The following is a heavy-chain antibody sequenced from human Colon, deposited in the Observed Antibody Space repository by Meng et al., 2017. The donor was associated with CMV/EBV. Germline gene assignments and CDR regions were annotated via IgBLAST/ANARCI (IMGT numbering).Heavy chain of an antibody. Sequence: SGLTFSDDYMDWDSKAPGKGLEWVGRIRNKADGSTAEYAASVKGRFTISRDDSKSSLYLQMNSLKTEDTAVYYCARPGYSSAWPDYWGQGILVTVSS. V-gene: IGHV3-72*01. CDR2: IRNKADGSTA. D-gene: IGHD6-19*01. J-gene: IGHJ4*02. CDR1: GLTFSDDY. CDR3: ARPGYSSAWPDY.